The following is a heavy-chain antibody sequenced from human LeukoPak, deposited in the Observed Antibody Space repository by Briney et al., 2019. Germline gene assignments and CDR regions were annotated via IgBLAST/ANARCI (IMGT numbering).Heavy chain of an antibody. CDR2: IRYDGSNK. Sequence: PGGSLRLSCAAPGFPFSNYGMPWVRQAPGKGLEWVAFIRYDGSNKYYADSVKGRFTISRDNSKNTLNLQMNSLRAEDSAVYYCVLREGDGYKLIDYWGQGTLVTVSS. CDR3: VLREGDGYKLIDY. V-gene: IGHV3-30*02. J-gene: IGHJ4*02. D-gene: IGHD5-24*01. CDR1: GFPFSNYG.